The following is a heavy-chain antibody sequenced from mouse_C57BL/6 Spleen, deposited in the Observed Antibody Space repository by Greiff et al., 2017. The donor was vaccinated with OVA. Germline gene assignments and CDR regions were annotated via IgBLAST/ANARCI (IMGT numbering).Heavy chain of an antibody. J-gene: IGHJ4*01. CDR1: GYSFTGYY. CDR2: INPSTGGT. D-gene: IGHD1-1*01. V-gene: IGHV1-42*01. CDR3: ARSTTVVAGAMDY. Sequence: EVQLQQPGPELVKPGASVKISCKASGYSFTGYYMNWVKQSPEQSLEWIGEINPSTGGTTYNQKFKAKATLTVDKSSSTAYMQLKSLTSEDSAVYYCARSTTVVAGAMDYWGQGTSVTVSS.